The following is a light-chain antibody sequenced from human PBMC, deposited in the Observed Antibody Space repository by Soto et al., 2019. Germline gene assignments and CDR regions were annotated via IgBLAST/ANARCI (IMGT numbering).Light chain of an antibody. CDR1: QSVSSN. V-gene: IGKV3-15*01. CDR3: QEYSAWWT. CDR2: GAS. J-gene: IGKJ1*01. Sequence: EIVMTQSPATLSVSPGERATLSCRASQSVSSNLAWYQQKPGQASRLLVYGASTRATGIPARFSGSGSGTEFTLTISSLQSEDSAVYYCQEYSAWWTFGQGTKVEIK.